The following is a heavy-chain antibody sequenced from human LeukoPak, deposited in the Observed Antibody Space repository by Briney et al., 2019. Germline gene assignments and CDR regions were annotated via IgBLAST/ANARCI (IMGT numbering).Heavy chain of an antibody. CDR1: GFTFSSYS. Sequence: GGSLRLSCAASGFTFSSYSMNWVRQAPGKGLEWVSYISSTGGTIYYADSVKGRFTISRDNAKNSLYLQMNSLRAEDTAVYYCARDLRGYCSGTSCYDNWFDPWGQGTLVTVSS. D-gene: IGHD2-2*01. CDR3: ARDLRGYCSGTSCYDNWFDP. J-gene: IGHJ5*02. V-gene: IGHV3-48*01. CDR2: ISSTGGTI.